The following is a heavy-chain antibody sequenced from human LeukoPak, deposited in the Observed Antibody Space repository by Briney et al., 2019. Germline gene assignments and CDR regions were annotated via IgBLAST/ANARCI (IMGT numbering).Heavy chain of an antibody. CDR1: GFTFSSYG. Sequence: GGSLRLSCAASGFTFSSYGMSWVRQAPGKGLEWVAAISAGGDLTNYADSVKGRFTISRDSSKNMLYVQMNTLRAEDTAIYYCAKGLISSATYFSYFDYWGQGTLVTVSS. V-gene: IGHV3-23*01. J-gene: IGHJ4*02. CDR2: ISAGGDLT. CDR3: AKGLISSATYFSYFDY. D-gene: IGHD1-26*01.